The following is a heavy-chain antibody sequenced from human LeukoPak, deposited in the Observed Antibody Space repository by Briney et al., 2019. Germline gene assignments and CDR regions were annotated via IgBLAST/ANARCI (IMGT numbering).Heavy chain of an antibody. CDR2: IYPGDSDT. D-gene: IGHD1-20*01. J-gene: IGHJ4*02. V-gene: IGHV5-51*01. Sequence: GESLKISCKGSGYSFTSYWIGWVRQMPGKGLEWMGIIYPGDSDTRYSPSFQGQVTISADKSISTAYPQWSSLKASDTAMYYCARAITGTDRLVDYWGQGTLVTVSS. CDR1: GYSFTSYW. CDR3: ARAITGTDRLVDY.